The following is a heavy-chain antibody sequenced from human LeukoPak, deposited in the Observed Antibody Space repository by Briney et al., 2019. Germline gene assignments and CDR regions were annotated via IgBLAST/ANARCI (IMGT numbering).Heavy chain of an antibody. D-gene: IGHD6-6*01. V-gene: IGHV4-34*01. Sequence: SETLSLTCAVYGGSFSDYWWTWIRQSPGKGLEWIGEVNHSGRTNYNPSLKSRVTISVDKSKNQFSLKLSSVTAADTAVYYCARDTTYSSSFRYWGQGTLVTVSS. CDR1: GGSFSDYW. CDR2: VNHSGRT. J-gene: IGHJ4*02. CDR3: ARDTTYSSSFRY.